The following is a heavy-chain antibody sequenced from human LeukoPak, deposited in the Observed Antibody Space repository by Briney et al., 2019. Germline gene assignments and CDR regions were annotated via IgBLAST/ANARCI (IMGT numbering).Heavy chain of an antibody. D-gene: IGHD3-10*01. CDR2: IYYSGST. Sequence: SETLSLTCTGSGGSISNYYWSWIRQPPGKGLEWIGYIYYSGSTHYNPSLKSRVTMSVDTSKNQFSLKLSSVTAADTAVYYCARGMIRGINLFDYWGQGTLVTVSS. V-gene: IGHV4-59*01. J-gene: IGHJ4*02. CDR3: ARGMIRGINLFDY. CDR1: GGSISNYY.